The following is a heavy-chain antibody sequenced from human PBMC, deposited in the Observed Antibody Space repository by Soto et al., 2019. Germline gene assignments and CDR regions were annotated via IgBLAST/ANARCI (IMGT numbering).Heavy chain of an antibody. CDR1: GFSFSRYW. Sequence: EVQLVESGGGLVQPGGSLRLSCAASGFSFSRYWMHWVRQAPGKGLVWVSRINSDESTTGYADSVKGRFTISRDNAKNTLYLQVNSLRVEDTAVYYCARGAVVGSLSFDYGGQGTLVTVSS. V-gene: IGHV3-74*01. J-gene: IGHJ4*02. CDR3: ARGAVVGSLSFDY. D-gene: IGHD6-13*01. CDR2: INSDESTT.